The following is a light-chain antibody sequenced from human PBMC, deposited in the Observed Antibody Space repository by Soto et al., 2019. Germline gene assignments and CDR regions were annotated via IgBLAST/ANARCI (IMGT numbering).Light chain of an antibody. CDR1: ESLSSY. J-gene: IGKJ4*01. V-gene: IGKV1-39*01. CDR2: GAS. CDR3: QQGYSTPFT. Sequence: DIQMTQSPSSLSASVGDRVTITCRASESLSSYLNWYQQKPGKAPKLLIYGASSLQSGVPSRFSGSESGTDFTLTISSLQPEDFATYYCQQGYSTPFTFGGGTKVEI.